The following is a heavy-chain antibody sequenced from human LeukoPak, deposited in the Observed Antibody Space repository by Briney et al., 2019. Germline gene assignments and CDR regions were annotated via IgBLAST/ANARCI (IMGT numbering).Heavy chain of an antibody. CDR3: ARFNPLTDYGPIQH. CDR1: GFTFSSYA. CDR2: ISGSGGST. V-gene: IGHV3-23*01. Sequence: GGSLRLSCAASGFTFSSYAMTWVRQAPGKGLDWVSAISGSGGSTYYADSVKGRFTISRDTSKNTLYLQMNSLRAEDTAVYYCARFNPLTDYGPIQHWGQGTLVTVSS. D-gene: IGHD4-17*01. J-gene: IGHJ1*01.